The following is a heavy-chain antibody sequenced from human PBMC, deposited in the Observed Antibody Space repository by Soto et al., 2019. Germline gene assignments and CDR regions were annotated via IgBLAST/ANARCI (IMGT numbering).Heavy chain of an antibody. CDR3: ARDTTLRPYYYDSSGYYLVY. D-gene: IGHD3-22*01. Sequence: QVQLVESGGGVVQPGRSLRLSCAASGFTFSSYGMHWVRQAPGKGLEWVAVIWYDGSNKYYADSVQGRFTISRDNSKNTLYLQMTSLRAEDTAVYYCARDTTLRPYYYDSSGYYLVYWGQGTLVTVAS. CDR1: GFTFSSYG. V-gene: IGHV3-33*01. J-gene: IGHJ4*02. CDR2: IWYDGSNK.